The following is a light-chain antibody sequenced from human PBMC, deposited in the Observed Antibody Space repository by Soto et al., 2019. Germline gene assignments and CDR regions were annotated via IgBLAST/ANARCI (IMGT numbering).Light chain of an antibody. J-gene: IGKJ1*01. CDR1: QSISYY. CDR2: AAS. CDR3: LQDINYPWM. V-gene: IGKV3-11*01. Sequence: EMVLARSAGTLTLHPGKRATLCYRASQSISYYLAWYQQRPGQAPRLLIYAASYRATGIPPRFSGSGSGTDRPPSISSLQPEDSPTYYCLQDINYPWMFGQGTKVDIK.